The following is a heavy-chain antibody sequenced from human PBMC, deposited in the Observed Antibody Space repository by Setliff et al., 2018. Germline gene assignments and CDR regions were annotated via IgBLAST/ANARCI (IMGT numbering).Heavy chain of an antibody. J-gene: IGHJ4*02. CDR2: INHSGST. V-gene: IGHV4-34*01. CDR1: GGSFSTYY. D-gene: IGHD2-8*02. Sequence: SETLSLTCAVYGGSFSTYYWIWIRQPPGKGLEWIGEINHSGSTNYNPSLKSRVTISVXXXXXXXXXXXXXXXAXXTALYYCTVYNTGSSKDHYWGQGTPVTVSS. CDR3: TVYNTGSSKDHY.